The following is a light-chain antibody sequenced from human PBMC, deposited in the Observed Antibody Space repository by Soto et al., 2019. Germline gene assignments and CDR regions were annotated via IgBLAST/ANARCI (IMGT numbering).Light chain of an antibody. CDR1: QSVSSSY. V-gene: IGKV3-20*01. CDR3: QQYGISPYT. J-gene: IGKJ2*01. CDR2: GAS. Sequence: EIVLTQSPGTLSLSPGERATLSCRASQSVSSSYLAWYQQKPGQAPRLLIYGASSRATGIPDRFSGSGSGTEFTLTISSLEAEDFAVYYCQQYGISPYTFGQGTKLDIK.